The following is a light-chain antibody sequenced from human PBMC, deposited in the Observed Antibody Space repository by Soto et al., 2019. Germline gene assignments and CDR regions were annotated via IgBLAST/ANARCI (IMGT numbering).Light chain of an antibody. CDR1: QSISSW. Sequence: DIQMTQSPSTLSASVGDRVTITCRASQSISSWLAWYQQKPGKAPKLLIYDASSLESGVPSRFSGSGSGTEFTLTISTLQPEDFASYYCQQSFNTPWTFGQGTKVDIK. CDR3: QQSFNTPWT. CDR2: DAS. V-gene: IGKV1-5*01. J-gene: IGKJ1*01.